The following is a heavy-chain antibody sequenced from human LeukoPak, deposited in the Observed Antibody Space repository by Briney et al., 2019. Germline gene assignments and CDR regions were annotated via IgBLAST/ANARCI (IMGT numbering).Heavy chain of an antibody. Sequence: GASVKVSCKASGYTFTGYYMHWVRQAPGQGLEWMGWINPNSGGTNYAQKFQGWVTMTRDTSISTAYMELSRLRSDDTAVYYCARGGPDGSGWYKGDYYYGMDVWGQGTTVTVSS. CDR2: INPNSGGT. CDR3: ARGGPDGSGWYKGDYYYGMDV. D-gene: IGHD6-19*01. V-gene: IGHV1-2*04. J-gene: IGHJ6*02. CDR1: GYTFTGYY.